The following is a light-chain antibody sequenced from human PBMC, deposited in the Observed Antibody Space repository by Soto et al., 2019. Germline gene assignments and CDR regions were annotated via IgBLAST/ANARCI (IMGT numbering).Light chain of an antibody. CDR3: SSFTGTSALIL. V-gene: IGLV2-14*01. CDR1: SSDVGGYDY. CDR2: EVS. Sequence: QSAVTQPASVSGSPGQSITISCTGTSSDVGGYDYVSWYQQYPGKAPRLIIYEVSSRPSGVSNRFSGSKSGNTASLTISGLRAEAEGDYFCSSFTGTSALILFGGGTKLTVL. J-gene: IGLJ2*01.